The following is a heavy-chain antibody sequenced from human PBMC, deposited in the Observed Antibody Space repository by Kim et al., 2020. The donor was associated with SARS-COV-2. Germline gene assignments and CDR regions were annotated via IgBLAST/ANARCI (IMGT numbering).Heavy chain of an antibody. CDR3: AKDSFITMIEPYFQH. Sequence: DSVKGRFTISRDNSKNSLYLQMNSLRTEDTALYYCAKDSFITMIEPYFQHWGQGTLVTVSS. V-gene: IGHV3-43*01. D-gene: IGHD3-22*01. J-gene: IGHJ1*01.